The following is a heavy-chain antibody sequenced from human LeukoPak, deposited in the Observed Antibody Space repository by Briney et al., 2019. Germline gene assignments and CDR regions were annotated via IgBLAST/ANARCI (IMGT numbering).Heavy chain of an antibody. CDR2: INGDGSSA. J-gene: IGHJ4*02. Sequence: GGSLRLSCTASGFTFSTYWMHWVRQAPGKGLVWVSRINGDGSSATYADSVKGRFTISRDNAKNTLYLQMNSLRLDDTAIYYGATGASAKSSSGVFFDWWGQGTLATASS. CDR1: GFTFSTYW. CDR3: ATGASAKSSSGVFFDW. V-gene: IGHV3-74*01. D-gene: IGHD6-19*01.